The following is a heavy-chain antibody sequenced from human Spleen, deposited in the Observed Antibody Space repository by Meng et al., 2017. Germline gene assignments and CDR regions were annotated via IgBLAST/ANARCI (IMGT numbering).Heavy chain of an antibody. Sequence: GESLKISCAASAFSFSSYEMNWVRQAPRKGLEWVSFISGGGNTIYYADSVKGRFIISRDNAKNSLYLQMNSLRAEDTAVYYCAREVRSEYDILTGYYRYGMDVWGQGTTVTVSS. CDR1: AFSFSSYE. J-gene: IGHJ6*02. CDR2: ISGGGNTI. D-gene: IGHD3-9*01. V-gene: IGHV3-48*03. CDR3: AREVRSEYDILTGYYRYGMDV.